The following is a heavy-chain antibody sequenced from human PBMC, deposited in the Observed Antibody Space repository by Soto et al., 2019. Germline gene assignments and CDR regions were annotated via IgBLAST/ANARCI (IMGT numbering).Heavy chain of an antibody. CDR3: VKFWERAYPYYYMDV. CDR1: GFTFSTYG. V-gene: IGHV3-23*01. Sequence: DVQLLASGGGLVQWGGSLRLSCVPSGFTFSTYGMPWVRQAPGKGLEWVSYGGSGGSGYYAESVKGRFTISRDNSKNSLSLEMNSLRAEDTATYYCVKFWERAYPYYYMDVWGKGTTVTVSS. J-gene: IGHJ6*03. D-gene: IGHD1-1*01. CDR2: YGGSGGSG.